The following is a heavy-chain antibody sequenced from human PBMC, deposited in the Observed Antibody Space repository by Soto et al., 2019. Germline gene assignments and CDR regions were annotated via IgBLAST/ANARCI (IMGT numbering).Heavy chain of an antibody. CDR3: ARHSYSYFLKGYYYYYYGMDF. CDR1: GGSFSGYY. D-gene: IGHD5-18*01. CDR2: INHSGST. J-gene: IGHJ6*02. V-gene: IGHV4-34*01. Sequence: SETLSLTCAVYGGSFSGYYWSWIRQPPGKGLEWIGEINHSGSTNYNPSLKSRVTISVDTSKNQFSLKLSSVTAADTAVYYCARHSYSYFLKGYYYYYYGMDFWGQGSTVTVSS.